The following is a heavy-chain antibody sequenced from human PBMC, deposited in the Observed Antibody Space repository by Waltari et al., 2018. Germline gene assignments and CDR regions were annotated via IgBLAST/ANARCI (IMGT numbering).Heavy chain of an antibody. D-gene: IGHD1-26*01. CDR3: AREGGSYFQAGEI. V-gene: IGHV3-11*01. CDR2: VSSSGSTI. Sequence: QVQLVESGGGLVKPGGSLRLSCAAYGFTFSDYYMSWIRRAPGNGLEWVSDVSSSGSTIYYADSVKGRGTISRDNAKNARYLQMNSLRAEDTAVEDCAREGGSYFQAGEIGGQGTRVTVSS. J-gene: IGHJ3*02. CDR1: GFTFSDYY.